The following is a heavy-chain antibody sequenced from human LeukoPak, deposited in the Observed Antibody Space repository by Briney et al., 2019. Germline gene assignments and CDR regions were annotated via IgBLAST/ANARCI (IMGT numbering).Heavy chain of an antibody. D-gene: IGHD5-18*01. J-gene: IGHJ4*02. CDR1: GFTFSSYG. CDR2: ISYDGSNK. V-gene: IGHV3-30*18. CDR3: AKDPGYSYGSYYFDY. Sequence: GGSLRLSCAASGFTFSSYGMHWVRQAPGKGLEWVAVISYDGSNKYYADSVKGRFAISRDNSKNTLYLQMNSLRAEDTAVYYCAKDPGYSYGSYYFDYWGQGTLVTVSS.